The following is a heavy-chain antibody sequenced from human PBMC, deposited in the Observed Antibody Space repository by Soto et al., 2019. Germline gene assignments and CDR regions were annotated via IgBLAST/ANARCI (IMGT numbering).Heavy chain of an antibody. J-gene: IGHJ4*02. CDR1: GFTFSNHA. CDR2: ISDSGST. Sequence: EVQLLESGGALVQPGGSLRLSCAASGFTFSNHAMNWVRQAPGKGLEWVSTISDSGSTYYADSVKGRFTISRDNSKNTLYLQMNSLRAEATAVYYCARDPGGQYCTSTSCLYFFDHWGQGTLVIVSS. D-gene: IGHD2-2*01. V-gene: IGHV3-23*01. CDR3: ARDPGGQYCTSTSCLYFFDH.